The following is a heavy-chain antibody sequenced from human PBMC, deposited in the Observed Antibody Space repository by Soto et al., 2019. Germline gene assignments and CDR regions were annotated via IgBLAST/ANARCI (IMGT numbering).Heavy chain of an antibody. D-gene: IGHD5-12*01. CDR3: ARPDIVAAIGGALDC. CDR2: IWNDGTSR. CDR1: GFTFSNYG. J-gene: IGHJ4*02. V-gene: IGHV3-33*01. Sequence: QVQLVESGGGVVQPGRSLRLSCEASGFTFSNYGMHWVRQAPGKGLEWVAVIWNDGTSRYYADSVKGRFTISRDNYKNTLFLQMNNLRAEDTAVYYCARPDIVAAIGGALDCWGQGTLVTVSS.